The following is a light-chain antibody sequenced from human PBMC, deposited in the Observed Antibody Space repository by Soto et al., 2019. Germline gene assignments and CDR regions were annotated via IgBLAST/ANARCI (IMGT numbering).Light chain of an antibody. J-gene: IGKJ1*01. CDR3: QQYNNGPPWT. V-gene: IGKV3-15*01. CDR1: QSVSSN. CDR2: GAS. Sequence: EVVMTQSPATLSVSPGERATLSCRASQSVSSNLAWYQQKPGQAPRLLIYGASTRATGIPARFSGSGYGTEFTLTISSLQSEDFPVYYCQQYNNGPPWTFGQGTKVEIK.